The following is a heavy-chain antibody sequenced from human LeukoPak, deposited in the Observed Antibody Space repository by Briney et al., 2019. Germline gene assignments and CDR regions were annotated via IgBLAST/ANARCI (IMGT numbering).Heavy chain of an antibody. CDR2: IYYSGST. V-gene: IGHV4-39*07. Sequence: SETLSLTCTVSGGSISSSSYYWGWIRQPPGKGLEWIGSIYYSGSTYYNPSLKSRVTISVDTSKNQFSLKLSSVTAADTAVYYCARDDYDILTYFDYWGQGTLVTVSS. CDR1: GGSISSSSYY. CDR3: ARDDYDILTYFDY. J-gene: IGHJ4*02. D-gene: IGHD3-9*01.